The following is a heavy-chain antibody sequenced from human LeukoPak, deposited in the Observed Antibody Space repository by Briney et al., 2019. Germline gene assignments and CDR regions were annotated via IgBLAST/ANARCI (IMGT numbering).Heavy chain of an antibody. V-gene: IGHV3-15*01. J-gene: IGHJ3*02. Sequence: GRCLSLSCPAAGFFSTNAWMSWVRQAPGNGLEWVGRIKSKTDGGPKDFAAHVKGRFTISRDDSKNTLYLQMNSLKIEDTAVYYCTTEYRDSSGWYGAFDIWGQGTMVTVSS. CDR3: TTEYRDSSGWYGAFDI. D-gene: IGHD6-19*01. CDR1: GFFSTNAW. CDR2: IKSKTDGGPK.